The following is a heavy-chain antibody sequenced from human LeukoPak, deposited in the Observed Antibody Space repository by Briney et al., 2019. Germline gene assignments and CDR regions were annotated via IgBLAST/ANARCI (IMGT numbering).Heavy chain of an antibody. D-gene: IGHD3-22*01. J-gene: IGHJ4*02. Sequence: GGSLRLSCAASGLTFSSYAMSWVRQAPGKGLEWVSAISGSGGSTYYADSVKGRFTISRDNSKNTLYLQMNSLRAEDTAVYHCAKGSGGGYYDSSGYYDYWGQGTLVTVSS. CDR3: AKGSGGGYYDSSGYYDY. CDR1: GLTFSSYA. V-gene: IGHV3-23*01. CDR2: ISGSGGST.